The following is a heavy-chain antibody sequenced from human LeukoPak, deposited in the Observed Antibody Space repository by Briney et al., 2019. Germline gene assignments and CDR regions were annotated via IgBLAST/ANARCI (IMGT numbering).Heavy chain of an antibody. CDR3: ARRAAAGRCSDY. Sequence: GGSLRLSCAVSGFTFSDYYMSWIRQAPGKGLEWVSYISSGGSTISHADSVKGRFTISRDNAENSLYLQMNSLRAEDTAVNYCARRAAAGRCSDYWGQGTLVTVSS. CDR2: ISSGGSTI. CDR1: GFTFSDYY. D-gene: IGHD6-13*01. V-gene: IGHV3-11*01. J-gene: IGHJ4*02.